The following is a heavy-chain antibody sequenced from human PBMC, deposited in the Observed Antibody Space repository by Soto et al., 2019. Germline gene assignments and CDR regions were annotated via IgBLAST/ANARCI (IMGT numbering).Heavy chain of an antibody. Sequence: GASVKVSCKASGRTFSSYAISWVRQAPGQGLEWMGGIIPIFGTANYAQKFEGRVTITADESTSTAYMELSSLRSEDTAVYYCARGIYYAFWSGSPDAYYYYGMDVWGQGTTVTVSS. CDR1: GRTFSSYA. CDR2: IIPIFGTA. J-gene: IGHJ6*02. D-gene: IGHD3-3*01. V-gene: IGHV1-69*13. CDR3: ARGIYYAFWSGSPDAYYYYGMDV.